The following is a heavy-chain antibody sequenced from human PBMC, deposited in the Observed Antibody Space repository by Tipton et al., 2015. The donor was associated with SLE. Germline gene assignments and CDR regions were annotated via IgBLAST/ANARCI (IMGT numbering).Heavy chain of an antibody. CDR2: MYFSGNT. J-gene: IGHJ4*02. CDR1: GGSISESTYS. V-gene: IGHV4-39*07. CDR3: ARDPKY. Sequence: TLSLTCSVAGGSISESTYSWDWIRQAPGKGLEWIGSMYFSGNTYYNPFLRSRVTISADTSKNQLSLKLTSVTAADTAVYYCARDPKYWGQGTLVIVSS.